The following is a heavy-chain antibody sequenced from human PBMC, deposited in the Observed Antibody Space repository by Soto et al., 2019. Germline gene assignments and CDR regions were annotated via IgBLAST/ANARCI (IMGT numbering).Heavy chain of an antibody. V-gene: IGHV3-33*01. CDR1: GFTFSSYG. Sequence: SLRLSCAASGFTFSSYGMHWVRQAPGKGLEWVAVIWYDGSNKYYADSVKGRFTISRDNSKNTLYLQMNSLRAEDTAVYYCARDRWNYLNYYGMDVWGQGTTVTVSS. J-gene: IGHJ6*02. D-gene: IGHD1-7*01. CDR3: ARDRWNYLNYYGMDV. CDR2: IWYDGSNK.